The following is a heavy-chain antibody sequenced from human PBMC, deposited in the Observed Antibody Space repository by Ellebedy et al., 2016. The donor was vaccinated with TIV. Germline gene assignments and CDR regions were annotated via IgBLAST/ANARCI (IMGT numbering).Heavy chain of an antibody. CDR1: GFPFRSYA. J-gene: IGHJ5*02. V-gene: IGHV3-64D*09. CDR3: VKAWHSSSWYSNWFDP. Sequence: GESLKIPCSISGFPFRSYAMHLVRQAPGKGLQYVSAISSNGVTTDYADSVEGRFTISRDNSKNTLYLQMRSLRPEDTAVYYCVKAWHSSSWYSNWFDPWGQGTLVIVSS. D-gene: IGHD6-13*01. CDR2: ISSNGVTT.